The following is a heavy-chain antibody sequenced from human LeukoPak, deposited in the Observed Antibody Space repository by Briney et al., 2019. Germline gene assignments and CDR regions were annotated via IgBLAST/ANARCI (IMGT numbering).Heavy chain of an antibody. V-gene: IGHV3-21*01. Sequence: PGGSLRLSCAASGFTFSSYSMNWVRQAPGKGLEWVSSISSSSSYIYYADSVKGRFTISRDNAKNSLYLQMNSLRAEDTAVYYCARCDAVTTYYYYYGMDVWGQGTTVTVSS. CDR3: ARCDAVTTYYYYYGMDV. D-gene: IGHD4-17*01. J-gene: IGHJ6*02. CDR2: ISSSSSYI. CDR1: GFTFSSYS.